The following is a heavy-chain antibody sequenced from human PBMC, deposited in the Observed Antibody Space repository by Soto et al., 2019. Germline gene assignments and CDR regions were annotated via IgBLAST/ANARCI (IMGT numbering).Heavy chain of an antibody. CDR1: GFTFSNYW. Sequence: GGSLRLSCGASGFTFSNYWMTWVRQAPGKGLEWVANIKQEGSEKDYVDSVKGRFTISRDDAKNSLYLQMNNLRAEDTAVYYCARDRGQDRAFDIWGQGTMVTVS. V-gene: IGHV3-7*01. J-gene: IGHJ3*02. CDR3: ARDRGQDRAFDI. CDR2: IKQEGSEK.